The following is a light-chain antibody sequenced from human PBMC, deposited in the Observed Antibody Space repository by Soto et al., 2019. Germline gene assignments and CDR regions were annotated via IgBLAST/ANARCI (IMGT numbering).Light chain of an antibody. Sequence: EIVLTQSPGTLSLSPGERATLSCRASQSVSSSYLAWYQQKPGQAPRLLIYGESSRATGIPDRFSGSGSGTDFTLTISRPEPEDFAVYYCQQFGSSPPWTFGPGTKVEIK. J-gene: IGKJ1*01. CDR2: GES. CDR1: QSVSSSY. CDR3: QQFGSSPPWT. V-gene: IGKV3-20*01.